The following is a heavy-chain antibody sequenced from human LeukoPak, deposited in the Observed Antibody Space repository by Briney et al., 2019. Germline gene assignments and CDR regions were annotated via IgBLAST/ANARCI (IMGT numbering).Heavy chain of an antibody. Sequence: GALRLSCAVSGLKFSDAWMNWARQAPGKGLEWVGRIGNKADGGTTVYTAPVKGRFHISRDDSKNTVYLQMNSLKTEDTAVYYCLHYRSGWHWGQGTLVTVSS. CDR3: LHYRSGWH. V-gene: IGHV3-15*04. CDR1: GLKFSDAW. CDR2: IGNKADGGTT. J-gene: IGHJ4*02. D-gene: IGHD6-19*01.